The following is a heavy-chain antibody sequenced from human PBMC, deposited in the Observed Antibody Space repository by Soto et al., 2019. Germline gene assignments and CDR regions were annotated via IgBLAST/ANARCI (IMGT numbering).Heavy chain of an antibody. CDR3: ATLNSFGADY. Sequence: GGSLRLSCAASGFTFSSYSMNWVRQAPGKGLVWVSHIVGDGSFTDYADSVKGRFTISRDNAKNTVYLQMNSLRAEDTAVYYCATLNSFGADYWGQGTLVTVSS. CDR1: GFTFSSYS. CDR2: IVGDGSFT. J-gene: IGHJ4*02. D-gene: IGHD3-3*01. V-gene: IGHV3-74*01.